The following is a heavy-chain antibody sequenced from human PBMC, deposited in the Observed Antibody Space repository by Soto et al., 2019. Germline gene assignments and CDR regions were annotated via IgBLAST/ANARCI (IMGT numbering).Heavy chain of an antibody. CDR3: ARSSYYYGSGSYDNIPKKPRDYGMDG. J-gene: IGHJ6*02. D-gene: IGHD3-10*01. CDR2: ISGSGGST. V-gene: IGHV3-23*01. Sequence: PGGSLRLSCAASGFTFSSYAMSWVRQAPGKGLEWVSAISGSGGSTYYADSVKGRFTISRDNAKNSLYLQMNSLRAEDTAVYYCARSSYYYGSGSYDNIPKKPRDYGMDGWGQGTTVTVSS. CDR1: GFTFSSYA.